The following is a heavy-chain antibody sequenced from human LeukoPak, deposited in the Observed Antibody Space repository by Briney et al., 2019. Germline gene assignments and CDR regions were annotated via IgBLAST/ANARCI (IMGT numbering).Heavy chain of an antibody. CDR1: GLTFSTSG. V-gene: IGHV3-23*01. CDR3: ATSPGMASIFSYCDS. Sequence: QPGGSLRLSCTASGLTFSTSGMSWVRQAPGKGLEWVSVISGSGATTSHADSVKGRFTISRDNSKNALYLQMNSLRAEDTAVYYCATSPGMASIFSYCDSWGQGTLVTVSS. CDR2: ISGSGATT. D-gene: IGHD5-24*01. J-gene: IGHJ4*02.